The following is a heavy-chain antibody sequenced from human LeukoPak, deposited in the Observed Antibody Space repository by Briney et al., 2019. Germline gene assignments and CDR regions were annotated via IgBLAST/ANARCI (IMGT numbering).Heavy chain of an antibody. Sequence: SETLSLTCAVYGGSFSGYYWSWIRQPPGKGLEWIGEINHSGSTNYNPSLKSRVTISVDTSKNQFSLKLSSVTAADTAVYYCARGGGIAVAGTKYYYYYMDVWGKGTTVTVSS. J-gene: IGHJ6*03. CDR2: INHSGST. V-gene: IGHV4-34*01. D-gene: IGHD6-19*01. CDR1: GGSFSGYY. CDR3: ARGGGIAVAGTKYYYYYMDV.